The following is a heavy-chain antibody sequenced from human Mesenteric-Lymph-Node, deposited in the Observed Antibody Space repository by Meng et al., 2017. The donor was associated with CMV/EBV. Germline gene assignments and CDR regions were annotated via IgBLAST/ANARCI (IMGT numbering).Heavy chain of an antibody. CDR3: ARVPIAAAGYDDF. Sequence: GESLKISCAASGFTFSSYWMSWVRQAPGKGLEWVANINQDGSVKKYVDSVKGRSTISRDNAKNSLDLQMNSLRAEDTAVYYCARVPIAAAGYDDFWGQGTLVTVSS. J-gene: IGHJ4*02. V-gene: IGHV3-7*01. CDR1: GFTFSSYW. D-gene: IGHD6-13*01. CDR2: INQDGSVK.